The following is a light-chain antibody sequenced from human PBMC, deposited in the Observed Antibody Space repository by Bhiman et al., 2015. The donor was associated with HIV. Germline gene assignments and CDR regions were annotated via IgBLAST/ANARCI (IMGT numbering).Light chain of an antibody. J-gene: IGLJ1*01. V-gene: IGLV2-14*03. CDR1: SRDVGGYNY. Sequence: QSALTQPASVSGSPGQSINISCTGTSRDVGGYNYVAWYQQHPGKVPKVMIYDVSNRPSGVSNRFSGSKSGNTASLTISGLQAEDEADYYCSSYTSTLSQLVFG. CDR2: DVS. CDR3: SSYTSTLSQLV.